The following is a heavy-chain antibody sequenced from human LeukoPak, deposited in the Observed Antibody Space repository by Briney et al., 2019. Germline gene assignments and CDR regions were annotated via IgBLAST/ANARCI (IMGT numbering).Heavy chain of an antibody. J-gene: IGHJ4*02. CDR2: ISGSGGST. D-gene: IGHD6-19*01. Sequence: GGSLRLSCAASRFTFSSYAMSWVRQAPGKGLEWVSAISGSGGSTYYADSVKGRFTISRDNSKNTLYLQMNSLRAEDTAVYYCAKGPYEWLVHFDYWGQGTLVTVSS. CDR1: RFTFSSYA. V-gene: IGHV3-23*01. CDR3: AKGPYEWLVHFDY.